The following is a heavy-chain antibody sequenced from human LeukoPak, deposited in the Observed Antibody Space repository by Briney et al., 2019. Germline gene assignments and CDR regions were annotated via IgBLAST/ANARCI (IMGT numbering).Heavy chain of an antibody. CDR1: GFTFSSYE. CDR3: ASRGWRPRY. CDR2: ISSSGSTI. J-gene: IGHJ4*02. V-gene: IGHV3-48*03. Sequence: GGSLRLSCAASGFTFSSYEMNWVRQAPGKGLEWVSYISSSGSTIYYADSVKGRFIISRDNAKNSLYLQMNSLRAEDTAVYYCASRGWRPRYWGQGTLVTVSS. D-gene: IGHD6-19*01.